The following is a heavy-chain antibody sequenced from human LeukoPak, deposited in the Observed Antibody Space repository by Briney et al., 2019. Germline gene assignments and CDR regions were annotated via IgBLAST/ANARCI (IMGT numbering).Heavy chain of an antibody. Sequence: PGGSLRLSCAASGFSFSGSPMHWVRQASGKGLEWVGRIRSKANNYATAYAASVKGRFTISRDDSKNTAYLQMNSLMTEDTAVYYCTRSYGDYYDYWGQGPRVTVSS. CDR2: IRSKANNYAT. J-gene: IGHJ4*02. D-gene: IGHD4-17*01. CDR1: GFSFSGSP. CDR3: TRSYGDYYDY. V-gene: IGHV3-73*01.